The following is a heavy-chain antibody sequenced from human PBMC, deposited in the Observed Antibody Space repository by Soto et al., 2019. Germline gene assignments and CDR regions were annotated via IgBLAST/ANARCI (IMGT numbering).Heavy chain of an antibody. V-gene: IGHV1-18*01. CDR2: ISAYNGNT. J-gene: IGHJ4*02. Sequence: ASVKVSCKASGYTFTSYGISWVRQAPGQGLEWMGWISAYNGNTNYAQKLQGRVTMTTDTSTSTAYMELRSLRSDDTAVYYCARVPRGGDYGGMVNDYWGQGTLVTVSS. CDR3: ARVPRGGDYGGMVNDY. CDR1: GYTFTSYG. D-gene: IGHD4-17*01.